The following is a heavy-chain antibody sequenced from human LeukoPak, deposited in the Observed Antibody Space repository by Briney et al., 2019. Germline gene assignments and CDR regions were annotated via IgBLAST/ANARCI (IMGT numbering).Heavy chain of an antibody. CDR3: ARGRSPRSPPVGTMVRGVPNFDY. D-gene: IGHD3-10*01. J-gene: IGHJ4*02. CDR2: IYYSGST. Sequence: SQTLSLTCTVSGGSISSGGYYWSWIRQHPGKGLEWIGYIYYSGSTYYNPSLKSRVTISVDTSKNQFSLKLSSVTAADTAVYYCARGRSPRSPPVGTMVRGVPNFDYWGQGTLVTVSS. CDR1: GGSISSGGYY. V-gene: IGHV4-31*03.